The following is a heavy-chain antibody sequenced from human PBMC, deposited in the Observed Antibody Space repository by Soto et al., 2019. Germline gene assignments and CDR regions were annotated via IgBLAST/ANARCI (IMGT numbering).Heavy chain of an antibody. J-gene: IGHJ4*02. CDR3: AKPDNSGSLPLDC. Sequence: QVQLVESGGGVVQPGRSLRLSCAASGFIFSSYGMHWVRQAPGKGLEWVAVITDDGIRKHYADSVKGRFTISRDISRNTLYQQMNSLKDEDTAAYYCAKPDNSGSLPLDCWGQGTLVTVSS. CDR1: GFIFSSYG. CDR2: ITDDGIRK. V-gene: IGHV3-30*18. D-gene: IGHD1-26*01.